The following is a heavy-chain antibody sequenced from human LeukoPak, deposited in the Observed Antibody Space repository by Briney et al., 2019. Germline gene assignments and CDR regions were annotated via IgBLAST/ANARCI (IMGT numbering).Heavy chain of an antibody. D-gene: IGHD3-10*01. J-gene: IGHJ4*02. CDR1: GGSISSHY. CDR3: ARAGGIPGSALDFDY. CDR2: TSYRGST. V-gene: IGHV4-59*11. Sequence: SGTLSLTCTVSGGSISSHYWSWIRQPPGKGLEWIGYTSYRGSTNYNPSLKSRVTISVDASKNQFSLRLSSVTAADTALYYCARAGGIPGSALDFDYWGQGTLVTVSS.